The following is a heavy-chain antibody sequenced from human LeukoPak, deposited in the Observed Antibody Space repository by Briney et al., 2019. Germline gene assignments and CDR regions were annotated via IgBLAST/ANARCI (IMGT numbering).Heavy chain of an antibody. J-gene: IGHJ4*02. CDR3: ARAGCSSTSCKAYDY. Sequence: SETLSLTCSVYGGSISGYYWSWVRQPTGKGLEWIVRIDSAGSTNYHPSLRSRVTMSVDTSKSQFSLNLSSVTAADTAVYYCARAGCSSTSCKAYDYWGEGTRVTVSS. V-gene: IGHV4-59*10. CDR2: IDSAGST. CDR1: GGSISGYY. D-gene: IGHD2-2*01.